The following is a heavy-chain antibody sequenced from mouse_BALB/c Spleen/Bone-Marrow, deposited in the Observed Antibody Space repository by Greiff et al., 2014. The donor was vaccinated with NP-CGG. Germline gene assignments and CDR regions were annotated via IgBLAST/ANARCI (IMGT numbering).Heavy chain of an antibody. CDR2: IYPGNVNT. D-gene: IGHD1-1*01. V-gene: IGHV1S56*01. Sequence: QVQLKESGPELVKPGASVRISCKASGYTFTSYYIHWVKQRPGQGLEWIGWIYPGNVNTKYNEKFKGKATLTADKSSSTAYMQLSSLTSEDSAVYFCAGDYYGSSSFAYWGQGTLVTVSA. J-gene: IGHJ3*01. CDR1: GYTFTSYY. CDR3: AGDYYGSSSFAY.